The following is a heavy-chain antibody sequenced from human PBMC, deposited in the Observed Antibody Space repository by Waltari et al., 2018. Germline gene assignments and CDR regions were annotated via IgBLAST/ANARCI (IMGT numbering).Heavy chain of an antibody. Sequence: QVQLQESGPGLVKPSETLSLTCSVYGGSVSTFYCRWTRQTPGKGLEWIGYFYYTGSTNYNPSLKSRITMSLDTSKNQFSLKLSPVTAADTAVYYCARGYSSSWYYFDYWGQGTLVTVSS. V-gene: IGHV4-59*02. J-gene: IGHJ4*02. D-gene: IGHD6-13*01. CDR1: GGSVSTFY. CDR3: ARGYSSSWYYFDY. CDR2: FYYTGST.